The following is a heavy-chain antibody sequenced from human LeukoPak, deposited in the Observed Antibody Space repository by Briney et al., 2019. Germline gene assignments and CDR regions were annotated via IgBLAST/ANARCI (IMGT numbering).Heavy chain of an antibody. CDR3: ARRAGPNNWFDP. Sequence: SETLSLTCTVSGGSISSSSYCWGWIRQPPGKGLEWIGSIYYSGSTYYNPSLKRRVTISVDTYKHQFSLKLSSVPAADTAVYYCARRAGPNNWFDPWGQGTLVTVSS. J-gene: IGHJ5*02. CDR2: IYYSGST. V-gene: IGHV4-39*01. CDR1: GGSISSSSYC.